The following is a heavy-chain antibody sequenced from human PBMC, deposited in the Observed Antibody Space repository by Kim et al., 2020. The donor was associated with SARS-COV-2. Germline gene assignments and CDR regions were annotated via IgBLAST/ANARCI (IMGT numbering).Heavy chain of an antibody. CDR3: ASSWLAAAGRLHYYYYYYMDV. CDR1: GGTFSSYA. V-gene: IGHV1-69*13. Sequence: SVKVSCKASGGTFSSYAISWVRQAPGQGLEWMGGIIPIFGTANYAQKFQGRVTITADESTSTAYMELSSLRSEDTAVYYCASSWLAAAGRLHYYYYYYMDVWGKGTTVTVSS. J-gene: IGHJ6*03. D-gene: IGHD6-13*01. CDR2: IIPIFGTA.